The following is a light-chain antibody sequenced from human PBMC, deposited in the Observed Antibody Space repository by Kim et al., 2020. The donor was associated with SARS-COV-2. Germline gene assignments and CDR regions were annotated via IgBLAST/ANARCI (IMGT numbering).Light chain of an antibody. CDR2: GKN. CDR3: NSRDSNDNVV. V-gene: IGLV3-19*01. J-gene: IGLJ2*01. Sequence: AWGQTVRITCQGDSLRSYYATWYQQKPGQAPIVVIYGKNNRPSGIPDRFSGSSSGNTASLTITGTQAGDEADYYCNSRDSNDNVVFGGGTQLTV. CDR1: SLRSYY.